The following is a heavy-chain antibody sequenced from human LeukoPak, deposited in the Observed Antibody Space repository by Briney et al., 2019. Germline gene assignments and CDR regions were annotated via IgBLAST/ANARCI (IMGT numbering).Heavy chain of an antibody. Sequence: SETLSLTCTVSGGSISSGGYYWSWIRQHPGKGLEWIGYIYYSGSTYYNPSLKSRVTISVDTSKNQFSLKLSSVTAADTAVYYCARGGSNIVVVVAARVFDYWGQGTLVTVSS. CDR1: GGSISSGGYY. J-gene: IGHJ4*02. CDR2: IYYSGST. CDR3: ARGGSNIVVVVAARVFDY. D-gene: IGHD2-15*01. V-gene: IGHV4-31*03.